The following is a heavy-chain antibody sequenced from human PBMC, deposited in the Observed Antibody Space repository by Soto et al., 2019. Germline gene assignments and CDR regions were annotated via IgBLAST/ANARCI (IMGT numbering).Heavy chain of an antibody. CDR1: GFTFSDYS. Sequence: PGGSLRLSCSVSGFTFSDYSMTWIRQAPGKGPEWVSTITADGGTYYADSVKGRFAMSRDTSENTLYLQMNSLGAEDTAAYYCAPHVSCSGGSCQYDAFAIRGQGTMVTVSS. D-gene: IGHD2-15*01. CDR3: APHVSCSGGSCQYDAFAI. CDR2: ITADGGT. J-gene: IGHJ3*02. V-gene: IGHV3-23*01.